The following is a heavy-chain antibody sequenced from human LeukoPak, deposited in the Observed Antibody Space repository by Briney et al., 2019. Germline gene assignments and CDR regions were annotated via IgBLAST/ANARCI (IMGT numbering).Heavy chain of an antibody. CDR2: IYYREGT. CDR3: ARHGNWDPFDY. V-gene: IGHV4-39*01. Sequence: PSESLSLTCTVSGDSINTSDYYWACIRQPPGVGLEGIGTIYYREGTYDKSSLKRRLTITVDSSKNQFSLKMTSVSAADTGVYYCARHGNWDPFDYWGQGALVTVSS. J-gene: IGHJ4*02. CDR1: GDSINTSDYY. D-gene: IGHD7-27*01.